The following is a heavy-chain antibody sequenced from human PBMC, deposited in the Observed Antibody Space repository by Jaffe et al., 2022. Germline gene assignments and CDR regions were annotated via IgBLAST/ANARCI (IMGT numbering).Heavy chain of an antibody. CDR3: ARSGARVYFDY. CDR2: IYYSGIT. V-gene: IGHV4-59*01. D-gene: IGHD7-27*01. Sequence: QVQLQESGPGLMKPSETLSLTCTVSGGSIGTYYWSWIRQPPGKGLEWIGYIYYSGITNYNPSLKSRVTISVDTSKKEFSLKLSSVTAADTAVYYCARSGARVYFDYWGQGTPVTVSS. CDR1: GGSIGTYY. J-gene: IGHJ4*02.